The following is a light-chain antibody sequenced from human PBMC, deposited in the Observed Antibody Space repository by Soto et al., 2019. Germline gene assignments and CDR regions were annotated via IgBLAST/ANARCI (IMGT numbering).Light chain of an antibody. V-gene: IGKV1-39*01. CDR2: AAS. J-gene: IGKJ1*01. CDR3: QQRYRTPVT. Sequence: DIQMTQSPSSLSASVGDRVTITCRASQSISSYLNWYQQKPGKAPKLLIYAASSLQSGVPSRFSGSGSGTDFTLTISSLQPEDFATYYCQQRYRTPVTFCQGTKVESK. CDR1: QSISSY.